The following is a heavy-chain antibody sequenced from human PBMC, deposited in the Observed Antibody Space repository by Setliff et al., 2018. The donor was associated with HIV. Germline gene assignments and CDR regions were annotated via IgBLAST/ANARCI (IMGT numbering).Heavy chain of an antibody. V-gene: IGHV4-38-2*02. CDR3: ARDQGLELRGDYYYYGMDV. CDR1: GYSITNGYY. D-gene: IGHD1-7*01. CDR2: FYHTGST. Sequence: PSETLSLTCSVSGYSITNGYYWSWIRQPPGKGLEWIGSFYHTGSTHYNPSLKSRTTMSLDTSRNQVSLKLSSVSAADTAVYYCARDQGLELRGDYYYYGMDVWG. J-gene: IGHJ6*01.